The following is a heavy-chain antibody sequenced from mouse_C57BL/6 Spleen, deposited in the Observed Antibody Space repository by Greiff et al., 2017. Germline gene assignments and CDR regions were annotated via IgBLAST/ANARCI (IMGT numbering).Heavy chain of an antibody. V-gene: IGHV1-69*01. CDR2: IDPSDSDT. J-gene: IGHJ2*01. Sequence: VQLQQPGAELVMPGASVKLSCKASGYTFTSYWMHWVKQRPGQGLEWIGEIDPSDSDTNYNQKFKGKSTLTVDKSSSTAYMQLSSLTSEDSAVYYCARLHPLLGFDYWVQGTTLTVSS. CDR1: GYTFTSYW. CDR3: ARLHPLLGFDY. D-gene: IGHD2-1*01.